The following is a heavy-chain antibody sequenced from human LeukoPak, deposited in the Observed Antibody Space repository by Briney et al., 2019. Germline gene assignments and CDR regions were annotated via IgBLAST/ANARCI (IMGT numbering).Heavy chain of an antibody. CDR3: AKEVWPGNTGWHLFDS. D-gene: IGHD6-19*01. V-gene: IGHV3-23*01. CDR1: GFTFGTYA. CDR2: ISASGRT. J-gene: IGHJ4*02. Sequence: PGGSLRLSCAASGFTFGTYAMSWVRQAPGKGLEWVSAISASGRTYYADSVRGRFTIPRDGSKNTLYLHMNSLRGEDTALYYCAKEVWPGNTGWHLFDSWGQGTLVTVSS.